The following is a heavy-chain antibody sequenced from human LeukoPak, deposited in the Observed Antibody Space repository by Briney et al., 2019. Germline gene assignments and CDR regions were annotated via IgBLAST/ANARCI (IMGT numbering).Heavy chain of an antibody. V-gene: IGHV4-31*03. CDR2: TYYSGTT. J-gene: IGHJ4*02. Sequence: SQILSLTCTASGVTMGGAGFYWTWIRQRPGKGLEWIGYTYYSGTTYYNPSLESRVTISIDTSQSQFSLKMSSVTAADTAVYYCARDFWSGYGYFDSWGQGVLVTVSS. CDR1: GVTMGGAGFY. D-gene: IGHD3-3*01. CDR3: ARDFWSGYGYFDS.